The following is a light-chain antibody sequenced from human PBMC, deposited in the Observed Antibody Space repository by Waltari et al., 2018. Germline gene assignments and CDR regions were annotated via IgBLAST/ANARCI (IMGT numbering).Light chain of an antibody. CDR1: SSNIGNNY. Sequence: QSVLTQPPSASGTPGQRVAISCSGRSSNIGNNYVYWYQQLTGTAPKLLIYKNNLRPSGVPDRFSGSKSGTSASLAISGLRSEDEANYYCAAWDDSLSGQWVFGGGTKLTVL. CDR3: AAWDDSLSGQWV. V-gene: IGLV1-47*01. J-gene: IGLJ2*01. CDR2: KNN.